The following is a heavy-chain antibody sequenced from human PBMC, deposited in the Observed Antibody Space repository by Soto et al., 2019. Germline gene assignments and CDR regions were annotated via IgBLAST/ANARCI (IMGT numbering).Heavy chain of an antibody. J-gene: IGHJ5*02. Sequence: SETLSLTCTVSGGSISSYYWSWIRQPPGKGLEWIGYIYYSGSTNYNPSLKSRVTISVDTSKNQFSLKLSSVTAADTAVYYCARARYGSGTKGLDPWGQGTLVTV. D-gene: IGHD3-10*01. CDR3: ARARYGSGTKGLDP. CDR1: GGSISSYY. V-gene: IGHV4-59*01. CDR2: IYYSGST.